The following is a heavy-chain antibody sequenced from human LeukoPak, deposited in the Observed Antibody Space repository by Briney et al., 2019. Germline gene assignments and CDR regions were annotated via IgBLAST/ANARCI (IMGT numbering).Heavy chain of an antibody. CDR3: ATPPTVTRNY. CDR1: GFTLSSYG. CDR2: IDGSAGGT. J-gene: IGHJ4*02. D-gene: IGHD4-17*01. Sequence: GGSLRLSCAASGFTLSSYGMTWVRQAPGKGLEWVSAIDGSAGGTYYADSVKGRFTISRDISKNTLHLQMNSLRVEDTGVYYCATPPTVTRNYWGQGTLVTVSS. V-gene: IGHV3-23*01.